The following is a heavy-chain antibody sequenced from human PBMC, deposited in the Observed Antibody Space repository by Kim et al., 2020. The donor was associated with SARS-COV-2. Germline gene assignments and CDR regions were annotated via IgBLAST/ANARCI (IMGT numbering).Heavy chain of an antibody. V-gene: IGHV4-31*03. D-gene: IGHD3-22*01. Sequence: SETLSLTCTVSGGSISSGGYYWSWIRQHPGKGLEWIGYIYYSGSTYYNLSLKSRVTISVDTSKNQLSLKLSSVTAAATAVYYCARARITMIVVVNAFDIWGHRTMVTASS. J-gene: IGHJ3*02. CDR1: GGSISSGGYY. CDR2: IYYSGST. CDR3: ARARITMIVVVNAFDI.